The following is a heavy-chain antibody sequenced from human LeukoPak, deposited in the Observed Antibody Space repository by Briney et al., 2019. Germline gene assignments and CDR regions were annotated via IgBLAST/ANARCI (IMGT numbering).Heavy chain of an antibody. J-gene: IGHJ5*02. CDR2: ISGSGGST. Sequence: GGYLRLYCAGYGFTFSSYAMSWVRQAPGKGREWGSGISGSGGSTDYADSGKGRFTISRDNSKNTLYLQMTSLRAEGTAVYYCAKDRRYTAMDWFDPWGQGTLVTVSS. V-gene: IGHV3-23*01. CDR3: AKDRRYTAMDWFDP. D-gene: IGHD2-2*01. CDR1: GFTFSSYA.